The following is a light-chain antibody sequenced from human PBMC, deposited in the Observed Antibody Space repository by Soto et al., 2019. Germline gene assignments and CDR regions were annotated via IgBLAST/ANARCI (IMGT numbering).Light chain of an antibody. V-gene: IGKV3D-20*02. CDR1: QSVSSSY. J-gene: IGKJ5*01. CDR3: QQRSNWPPIT. Sequence: EIVLTQSPGTMSLSPGERSTLSCRASQSVSSSYLAWYQQKPGQAPRLLIYGASSRATGIPDRFSGSGSGTDFTLTTSSLEPEDFAVYYCQQRSNWPPITFGQGTRLEIK. CDR2: GAS.